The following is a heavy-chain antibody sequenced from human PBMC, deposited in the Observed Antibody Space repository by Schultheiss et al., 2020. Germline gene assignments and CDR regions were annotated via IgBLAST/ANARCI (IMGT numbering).Heavy chain of an antibody. Sequence: WGSMRLSCAASGFTFSSYSMNWVRQAPGKGLEWVSSISSSSSYIYYADSVKGRFTISRDNAKNSLYLQMNSLRAEDTAVYYCARDYWVGGNYEVGYYYYYMDVWGKGTTVTVSS. CDR1: GFTFSSYS. CDR2: ISSSSSYI. CDR3: ARDYWVGGNYEVGYYYYYMDV. D-gene: IGHD1-7*01. V-gene: IGHV3-21*01. J-gene: IGHJ6*03.